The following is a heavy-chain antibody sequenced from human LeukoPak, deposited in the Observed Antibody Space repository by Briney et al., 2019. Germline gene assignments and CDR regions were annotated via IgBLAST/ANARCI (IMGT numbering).Heavy chain of an antibody. CDR2: ISSSSSYI. V-gene: IGHV3-21*01. CDR3: AREWELLTYFDY. J-gene: IGHJ4*02. CDR1: GFTFSSYS. Sequence: GGSLRLSCAASGFTFSSYSMNWVRQAPGKGLEWVSSISSSSSYIYYADSVKGRFTISRDNAKNSLYLQMNSLRAEDTAVYYCAREWELLTYFDYWGQGTLVTVSS. D-gene: IGHD1-26*01.